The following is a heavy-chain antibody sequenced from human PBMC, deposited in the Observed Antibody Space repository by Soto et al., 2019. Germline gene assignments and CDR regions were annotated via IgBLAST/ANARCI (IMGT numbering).Heavy chain of an antibody. Sequence: QVQLVQSGAEVKKPGSSVKVSCKASGGTFSSYSISWGRQAPGQGLEWMGRIIPILGIATYAQKLQGRVTSTADKSTSTAYMELSSLRSEDTALYYCARVPYYFHSRGYSAWGQGTLVTVSS. CDR2: IIPILGIA. V-gene: IGHV1-69*02. D-gene: IGHD3-22*01. J-gene: IGHJ4*02. CDR1: GGTFSSYS. CDR3: ARVPYYFHSRGYSA.